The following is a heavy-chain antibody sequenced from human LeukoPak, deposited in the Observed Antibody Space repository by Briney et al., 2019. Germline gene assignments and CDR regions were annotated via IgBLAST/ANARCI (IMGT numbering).Heavy chain of an antibody. CDR3: ARGRDSSSWSPVFDY. Sequence: PGGSLRLPCAASGFTFSSYSMNWVRQAPGKGLEWVSSISSSSSYIYYADSVKGRFTISRDNAKNSLYLQMNSLRAEDTAVYYCARGRDSSSWSPVFDYWGQGTLVTVSS. CDR1: GFTFSSYS. J-gene: IGHJ4*02. CDR2: ISSSSSYI. V-gene: IGHV3-21*01. D-gene: IGHD6-13*01.